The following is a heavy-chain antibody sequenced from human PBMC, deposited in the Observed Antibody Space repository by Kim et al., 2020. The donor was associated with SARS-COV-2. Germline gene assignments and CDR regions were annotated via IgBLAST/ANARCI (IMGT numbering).Heavy chain of an antibody. CDR3: ARAIAGREFDY. CDR2: T. V-gene: IGHV4-34*01. Sequence: TNYKPTLKSRVTISVDMSNKQFYLKLSSVTAADTAVYYCARAIAGREFDYWGQGTLVTVSS. D-gene: IGHD6-6*01. J-gene: IGHJ4*02.